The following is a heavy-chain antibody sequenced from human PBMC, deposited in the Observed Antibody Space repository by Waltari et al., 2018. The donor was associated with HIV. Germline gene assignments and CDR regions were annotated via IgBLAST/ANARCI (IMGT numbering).Heavy chain of an antibody. J-gene: IGHJ4*02. CDR2: MSDDGSKR. CDR3: ARDSSRVLWFGESLPT. V-gene: IGHV3-30*03. Sequence: QVQVVESGGGVVQPGRSLRLSCAASGFRFNDHGMHWVRLTPGKGVEWVAFMSDDGSKRFYAESVRGRFVVSRDNSKKIFYLQMNSLRPDDTAVYFCARDSSRVLWFGESLPTWGQGTLVSVSP. D-gene: IGHD3-10*01. CDR1: GFRFNDHG.